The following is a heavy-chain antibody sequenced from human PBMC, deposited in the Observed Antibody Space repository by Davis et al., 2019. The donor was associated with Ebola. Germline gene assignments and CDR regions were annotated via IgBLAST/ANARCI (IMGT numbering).Heavy chain of an antibody. CDR2: IIPIFGTA. D-gene: IGHD7-27*01. J-gene: IGHJ3*02. V-gene: IGHV1-69*06. CDR1: GGTFSSYA. Sequence: SVKVSCKASGGTFSSYAISWVRQAPGQGLEWMGGIIPIFGTANYAQKFQGRVTITADKSTSTAYMELSSLRSDDTAVYYCARGEENWGGAFDIWGQGTMVTVSS. CDR3: ARGEENWGGAFDI.